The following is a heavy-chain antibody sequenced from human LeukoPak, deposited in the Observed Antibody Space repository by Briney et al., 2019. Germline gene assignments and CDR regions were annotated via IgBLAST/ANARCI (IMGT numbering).Heavy chain of an antibody. CDR1: GFTFSIYA. Sequence: PGGSLRLSCAASGFTFSIYAMSWVRRAPGKGLEWVSAIGDTTYYADSVEGRFTISRDNSKNTLYLQMNSLRAEDTAVYYCAKDSGSYYGYWGQGTLVTVSS. CDR2: IGDTT. V-gene: IGHV3-23*01. CDR3: AKDSGSYYGY. D-gene: IGHD1-26*01. J-gene: IGHJ4*02.